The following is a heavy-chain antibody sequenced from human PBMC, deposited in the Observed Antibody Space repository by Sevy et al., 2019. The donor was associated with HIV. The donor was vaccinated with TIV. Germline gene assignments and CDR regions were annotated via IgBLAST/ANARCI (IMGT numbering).Heavy chain of an antibody. J-gene: IGHJ4*02. Sequence: ASVKVSCKASGYTFTSYYMHWVRQAPGQGLEWMGIINPSGGSTSYAQKFQGRVTMTRDTSTGTVYMVLSSLRSEDTAVYYCAGDRPPDPYCSSTSCYDNLEPFDYWGQGTLVTVSS. CDR3: AGDRPPDPYCSSTSCYDNLEPFDY. CDR2: INPSGGST. D-gene: IGHD2-2*01. V-gene: IGHV1-46*01. CDR1: GYTFTSYY.